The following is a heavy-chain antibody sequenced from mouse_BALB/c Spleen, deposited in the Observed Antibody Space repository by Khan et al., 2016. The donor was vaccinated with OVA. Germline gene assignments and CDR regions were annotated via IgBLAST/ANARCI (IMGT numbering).Heavy chain of an antibody. Sequence: VQLQESGPELVRPGVSVKISCKGSGYTFTDYAMHWVKQSHAKSLEWIGLISTYSGNTNYKQKFKGKATMTVDKSSNTAYMELARLTSEDSAIYYCTRPAYDGYYDYWGQGTTLTVSS. CDR1: GYTFTDYA. J-gene: IGHJ2*01. V-gene: IGHV1S137*01. CDR2: ISTYSGNT. CDR3: TRPAYDGYYDY. D-gene: IGHD2-3*01.